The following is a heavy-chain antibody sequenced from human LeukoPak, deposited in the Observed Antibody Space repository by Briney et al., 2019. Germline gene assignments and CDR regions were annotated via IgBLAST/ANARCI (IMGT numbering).Heavy chain of an antibody. CDR2: ISERSSYI. Sequence: GSLRLSCAASGFTFSSYSVNRVRQAPGKGLEWVSSISERSSYIYYADSMKGRFTISRDNAKNSLYLQMNSLRAEDTAVYYCARSTRRQNDAFDIWGQGTVVTVSS. CDR1: GFTFSSYS. V-gene: IGHV3-21*01. CDR3: ARSTRRQNDAFDI. J-gene: IGHJ3*02.